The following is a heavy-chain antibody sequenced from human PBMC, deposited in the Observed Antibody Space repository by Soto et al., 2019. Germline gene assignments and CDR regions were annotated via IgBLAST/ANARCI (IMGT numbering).Heavy chain of an antibody. CDR2: ISGSGGST. V-gene: IGHV3-23*01. CDR1: GFTFSSYA. J-gene: IGHJ4*02. Sequence: EVQLLESGGGLVQPGGSLRLSCAASGFTFSSYAMSWVRQAPGKGLEWVSAISGSGGSTYYADSVKGRFTISRDNSKNTLYLQMNSLRAEDTAVYYCAKARSIAAAGTQYYFDYWGQGTLVTVSS. D-gene: IGHD6-13*01. CDR3: AKARSIAAAGTQYYFDY.